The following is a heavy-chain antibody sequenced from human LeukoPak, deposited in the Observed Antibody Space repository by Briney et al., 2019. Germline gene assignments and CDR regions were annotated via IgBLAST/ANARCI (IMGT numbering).Heavy chain of an antibody. CDR1: GFTFSSYG. J-gene: IGHJ6*04. V-gene: IGHV3-30*02. D-gene: IGHD3-10*01. Sequence: GGSLRLSCAASGFTFSSYGMHWVRQAAGKGLKWVAFIRYDGSNKYYADSVKGRFTISRDNSKNTLYLQMNSLRAEDTAVYYCAKTGITMVRGVLDVWGKGTTVTISS. CDR2: IRYDGSNK. CDR3: AKTGITMVRGVLDV.